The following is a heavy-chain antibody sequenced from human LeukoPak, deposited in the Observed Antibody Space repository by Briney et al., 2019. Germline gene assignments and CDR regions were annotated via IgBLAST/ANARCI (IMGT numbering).Heavy chain of an antibody. V-gene: IGHV1-2*06. CDR3: ARVSALDGDAFDI. J-gene: IGHJ3*02. D-gene: IGHD5-24*01. Sequence: ASVKVSCKASGYTFTGYYMHWVRQAPGQGLEWMGRINPNSGGTNYAQKFQGRVTMTRDTSISTAYMELSRLRSDDTAVYYCARVSALDGDAFDIWGQGTMVTVSS. CDR1: GYTFTGYY. CDR2: INPNSGGT.